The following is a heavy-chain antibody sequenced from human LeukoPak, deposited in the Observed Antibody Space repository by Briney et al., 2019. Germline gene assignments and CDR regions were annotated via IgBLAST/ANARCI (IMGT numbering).Heavy chain of an antibody. CDR2: IYSGGMT. Sequence: SSETLSLTCTASGGSVSSAYWSWIRQPPGKGLEWVGFIYSGGMTAYNPSLESRVTISVDKSKNQFSLKLSSVTAADTAVYYCGRGFYGYYYGRSGYLFDDGCQG. CDR1: GGSVSSAY. CDR3: GRGFYGYYYGRSGYLFDD. J-gene: IGHJ4*02. V-gene: IGHV4-59*02. D-gene: IGHD3-22*01.